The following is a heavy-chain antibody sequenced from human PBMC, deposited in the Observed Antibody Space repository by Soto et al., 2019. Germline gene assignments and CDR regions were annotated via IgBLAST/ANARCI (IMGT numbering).Heavy chain of an antibody. V-gene: IGHV3-30-3*01. Sequence: QVQLVESGGGVVQPGRSLRLSCAASGFTFSSYTMQWVRQAPGKGLEWVAVISYDENNKYYADSVKGRFTISRDNSKNTLYLQMNSLRGEDTAVYYCARDPYSSGWLDYWGQGTLVTGSS. J-gene: IGHJ4*02. CDR2: ISYDENNK. D-gene: IGHD6-19*01. CDR3: ARDPYSSGWLDY. CDR1: GFTFSSYT.